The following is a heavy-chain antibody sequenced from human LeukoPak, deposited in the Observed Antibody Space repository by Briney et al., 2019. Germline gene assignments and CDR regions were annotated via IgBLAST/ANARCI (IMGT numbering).Heavy chain of an antibody. CDR2: ILSDGSKE. CDR1: GFTFSSYG. D-gene: IGHD6-19*01. Sequence: GGSLRLSCAASGFTFSSYGMHWVRQAPGKGLEWVAVILSDGSKEFYTDSVKGRFTISRDNSKNTLYLQMNSLRAEDTAVYYCARDLFRSGLDYWGQGTLVTVSS. V-gene: IGHV3-30*19. CDR3: ARDLFRSGLDY. J-gene: IGHJ4*02.